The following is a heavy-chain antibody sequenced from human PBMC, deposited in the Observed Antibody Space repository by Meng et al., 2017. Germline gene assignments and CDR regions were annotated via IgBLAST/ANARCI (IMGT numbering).Heavy chain of an antibody. CDR1: GDSVTVGSHY. J-gene: IGHJ4*02. CDR3: ARTRGDYYFDY. Sequence: QVQLQESGPGLVRPSETLSLTCTVSGDSVTVGSHYWSWIRQPPGKGLEWIGYIDYGGSTSYYPSLRSRVTISVDTSNNQFSLKLSSVTAADTAVFHCARTRGDYYFDYWGQGTLVTVSS. CDR2: IDYGGST. D-gene: IGHD3-16*01. V-gene: IGHV4-61*01.